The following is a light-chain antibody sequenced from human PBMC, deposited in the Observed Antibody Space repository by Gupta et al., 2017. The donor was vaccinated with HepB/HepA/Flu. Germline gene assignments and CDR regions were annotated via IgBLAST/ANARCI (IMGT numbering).Light chain of an antibody. CDR2: AAS. J-gene: IGKJ4*01. CDR3: QQSYSTPLT. V-gene: IGKV1-39*01. CDR1: QSISSY. Sequence: SSLSASVGDRVTITCRASQSISSYLNWYQQKPGKAPKLLVYAASSLQSGVPSRFSGSGSGTDFTLTISSLKPEDFATYYCQQSYSTPLTFGGETKVEIK.